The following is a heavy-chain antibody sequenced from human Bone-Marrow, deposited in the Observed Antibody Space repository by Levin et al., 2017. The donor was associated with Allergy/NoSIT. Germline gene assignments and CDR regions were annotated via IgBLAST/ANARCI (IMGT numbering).Heavy chain of an antibody. V-gene: IGHV3-53*01. CDR1: GFIVSSHY. D-gene: IGHD1-26*01. CDR2: TYSDGRA. Sequence: GGSLRLSCAVSGFIVSSHYMSWVRQAPGKGLEWVSVTYSDGRAYYADSVRGRFTISRDNSKSTLSLQMNSLRVDDAGVYYCARTSGNGHAYRLDVWGQGTTVTVSS. J-gene: IGHJ6*02. CDR3: ARTSGNGHAYRLDV.